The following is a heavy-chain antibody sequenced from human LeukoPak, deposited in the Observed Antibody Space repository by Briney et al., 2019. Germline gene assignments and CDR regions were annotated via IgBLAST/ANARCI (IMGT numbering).Heavy chain of an antibody. CDR1: RTSITRYY. J-gene: IGHJ6*03. CDR2: IHSSGNT. D-gene: IGHD5-24*01. CDR3: ARDITWGMATNPPYHHYMDV. V-gene: IGHV4-59*01. Sequence: SETLSLTCTVSRTSITRYYWSWVLQPPGKALEWIGCIHSSGNTNYNPSLKSRVTMSVDTSKNQFSLKMSAVTAADTAVYFCARDITWGMATNPPYHHYMDVWGKGTTVTVSS.